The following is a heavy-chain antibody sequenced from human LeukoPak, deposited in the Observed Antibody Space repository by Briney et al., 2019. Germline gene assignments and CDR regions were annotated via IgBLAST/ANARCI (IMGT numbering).Heavy chain of an antibody. V-gene: IGHV3-15*01. CDR2: IKSKTDGGTT. CDR3: AKQTSPERLGPDAFDI. D-gene: IGHD1-1*01. CDR1: GFTFSNAW. Sequence: GGSLRLSCAASGFTFSNAWMSWVRQAPGKGLEWVGRIKSKTDGGTTDYAAPVKGRFTISRDDSKNTLYLQMNSLRAEDTAVYYCAKQTSPERLGPDAFDIWGQGTMVTVSS. J-gene: IGHJ3*02.